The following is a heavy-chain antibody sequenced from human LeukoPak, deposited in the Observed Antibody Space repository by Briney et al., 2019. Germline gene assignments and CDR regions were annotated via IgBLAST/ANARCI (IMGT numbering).Heavy chain of an antibody. J-gene: IGHJ5*02. CDR2: IYPGDSDT. V-gene: IGHV5-51*01. CDR3: ARHSGTNTIFGVVTNNWFDP. CDR1: XXSFTSXW. Sequence: SLXISCXXXXXSFTSXWIGWVRQMPGKGLEWMGIIYPGDSDTRYSPSFQGQVTISADKSISTAYLQWSSLKASDTAMYYCARHSGTNTIFGVVTNNWFDPWGQGTLVTVSS. D-gene: IGHD3-3*01.